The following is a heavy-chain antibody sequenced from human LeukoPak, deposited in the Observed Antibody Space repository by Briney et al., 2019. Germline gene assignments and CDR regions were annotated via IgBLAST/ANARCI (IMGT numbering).Heavy chain of an antibody. CDR2: INHSGST. V-gene: IGHV4-34*01. D-gene: IGHD3-9*01. J-gene: IGHJ4*02. CDR3: ARESDDISTGFDY. Sequence: SETLSLTCAVYGGSFSGYYWSWIRQPPGKGLEWIGEINHSGSTNYNPSLKSRVTISVDTSKNQFSLKLSSVTAADTAVYYCARESDDISTGFDYWGQGTLVTVSS. CDR1: GGSFSGYY.